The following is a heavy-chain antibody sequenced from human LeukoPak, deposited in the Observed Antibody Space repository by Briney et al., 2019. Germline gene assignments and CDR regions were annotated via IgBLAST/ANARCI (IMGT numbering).Heavy chain of an antibody. D-gene: IGHD3-3*01. Sequence: PGGSLRLSCAASGFTFSSYAMHWVRQAPGKGLEWVAVISYDGSNKYYADSVKGRFTISRDNSKNTLYLQMNSLRAEDTAVYYCARDSDAYDFWSGTAGAFDIWGRGTMVTVSS. J-gene: IGHJ3*02. CDR2: ISYDGSNK. V-gene: IGHV3-30*04. CDR1: GFTFSSYA. CDR3: ARDSDAYDFWSGTAGAFDI.